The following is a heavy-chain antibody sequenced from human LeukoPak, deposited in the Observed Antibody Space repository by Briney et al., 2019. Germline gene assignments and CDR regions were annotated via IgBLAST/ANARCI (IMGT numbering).Heavy chain of an antibody. CDR3: AKDSMSGSYPIGYFDY. CDR1: GFTFSSYA. V-gene: IGHV3-23*01. CDR2: ISGSGSST. D-gene: IGHD1-26*01. J-gene: IGHJ4*02. Sequence: GGSLRLSCAASGFTFSSYAMSWVRQAPGKGLEWVSAISGSGSSTYYADSVKGRFTISRDNSKNTLYLPMNSLRAEDTAVYYCAKDSMSGSYPIGYFDYWGQGTLVTVSS.